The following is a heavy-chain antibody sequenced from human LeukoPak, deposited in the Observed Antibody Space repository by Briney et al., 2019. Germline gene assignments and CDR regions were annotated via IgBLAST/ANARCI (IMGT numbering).Heavy chain of an antibody. V-gene: IGHV4-61*01. CDR1: GGSISSSSYY. Sequence: PSETLSLTCTVSGGSISSSSYYWSWIRQPPGKGLEWIGYIYYSGSTNYNPSLKSRVTISVDTSKNQFSLKLSSVTAADTAVYYCARDANYYDSSGYTFNWFDPWGQGTLVTVSS. J-gene: IGHJ5*02. CDR3: ARDANYYDSSGYTFNWFDP. CDR2: IYYSGST. D-gene: IGHD3-22*01.